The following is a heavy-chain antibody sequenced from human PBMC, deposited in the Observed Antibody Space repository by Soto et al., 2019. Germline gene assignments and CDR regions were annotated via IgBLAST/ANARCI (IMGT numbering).Heavy chain of an antibody. CDR1: GFSLSARGVG. D-gene: IGHD3-16*01. J-gene: IGHJ4*02. Sequence: CVPTLVNPTQTLTLTCSVSGFSLSARGVGVGWIRQPPGKALEWLAIIYWNDDKLYSPSLKSRLTITKDTAENQVVLTMTNMDPVDTATYFCAHSPWGAAPDYWGQGTVVTVSS. CDR2: IYWNDDK. V-gene: IGHV2-5*01. CDR3: AHSPWGAAPDY.